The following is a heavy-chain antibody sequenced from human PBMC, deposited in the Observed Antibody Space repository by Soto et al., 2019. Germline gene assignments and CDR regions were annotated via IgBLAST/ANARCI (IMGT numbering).Heavy chain of an antibody. CDR2: IHHSGST. Sequence: QVQLQESGPGLVKASQTLSLTCNVSGGSISSGGYYWTWIRQHPGKGLEWIGNIHHSGSTFYNPSLKSRVSISVAPSKNQFSLKLSSVTAADTAVYFCVRGVLSWGQGTLVTVSS. V-gene: IGHV4-31*03. CDR1: GGSISSGGYY. D-gene: IGHD3-10*01. J-gene: IGHJ1*01. CDR3: VRGVLS.